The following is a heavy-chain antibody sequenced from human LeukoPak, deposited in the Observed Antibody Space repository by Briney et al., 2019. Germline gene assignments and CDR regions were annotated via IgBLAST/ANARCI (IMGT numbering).Heavy chain of an antibody. D-gene: IGHD1-1*01. CDR1: GYTLTELS. CDR2: FDPEDGET. V-gene: IGHV1-24*01. J-gene: IGHJ4*02. CDR3: ATDSGIRNDGPIGY. Sequence: ASVKVSCKVSGYTLTELSMHWVRQAPGKGLEWMGGFDPEDGETIYAQKFQGRATMTEDTSTDTAYMELSSLRSEDTAVYYCATDSGIRNDGPIGYWGQGTLVTVSS.